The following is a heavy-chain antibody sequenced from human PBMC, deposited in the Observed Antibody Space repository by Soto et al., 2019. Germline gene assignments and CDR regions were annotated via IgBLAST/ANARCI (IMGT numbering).Heavy chain of an antibody. J-gene: IGHJ4*02. CDR3: AKDRWEFTRYFDS. CDR1: GFTFSTYA. Sequence: QVQLVESGGGVVQPGTSLRLSCAASGFTFSTYAMHWVRQAPGKGLEWVAMISKDGNDQYYADSVKGRFTVSRDNSKNTVSLQMNSLRPEDTAFYYCAKDRWEFTRYFDSWGQGTLVTVSS. V-gene: IGHV3-30*18. D-gene: IGHD1-26*01. CDR2: ISKDGNDQ.